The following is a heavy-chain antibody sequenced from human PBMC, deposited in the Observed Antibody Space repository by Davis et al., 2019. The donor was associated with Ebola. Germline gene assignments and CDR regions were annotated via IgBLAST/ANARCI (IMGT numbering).Heavy chain of an antibody. V-gene: IGHV3-30*02. CDR3: ANRGDIAVAGHDY. D-gene: IGHD6-19*01. CDR1: GFTFSSYG. Sequence: PGGSLRLSCAASGFTFSSYGMHWVRQAPGKGLEWVAFIRYDGSNKYYADSVKGRFTISRDNSKNTLYLQMNSLRAEDTAVYYCANRGDIAVAGHDYWGQGTLVTVSS. J-gene: IGHJ4*02. CDR2: IRYDGSNK.